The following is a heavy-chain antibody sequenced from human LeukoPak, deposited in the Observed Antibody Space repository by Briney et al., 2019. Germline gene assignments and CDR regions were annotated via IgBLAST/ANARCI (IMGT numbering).Heavy chain of an antibody. Sequence: PGGSLRLSCTASGFIFSNSWMTWVRQAPGKGLEWVANINQSGNETYYVDSVKGRFTISRDNAKKSLFLQMNSLTVDDTAVYHCASGDNFDYWGQGALVTVTS. CDR2: INQSGNET. V-gene: IGHV3-7*01. D-gene: IGHD7-27*01. CDR3: ASGDNFDY. CDR1: GFIFSNSW. J-gene: IGHJ4*02.